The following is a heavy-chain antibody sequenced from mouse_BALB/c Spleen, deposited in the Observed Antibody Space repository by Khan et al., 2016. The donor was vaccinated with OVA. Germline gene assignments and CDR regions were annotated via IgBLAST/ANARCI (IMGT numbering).Heavy chain of an antibody. J-gene: IGHJ3*01. CDR1: GYTFTTYT. Sequence: QLQQSGAELARLGAPVKMSCKASGYTFTTYTMHWVKQRPGQGLEWIGSINPSIGYTNYNQKFKDKSTLTADKSYSTAYMQLSSLTSDDSAAYYCAREGAFYRSDGWFSYWGQGTLVTVSA. CDR3: AREGAFYRSDGWFSY. CDR2: INPSIGYT. D-gene: IGHD2-14*01. V-gene: IGHV1-4*01.